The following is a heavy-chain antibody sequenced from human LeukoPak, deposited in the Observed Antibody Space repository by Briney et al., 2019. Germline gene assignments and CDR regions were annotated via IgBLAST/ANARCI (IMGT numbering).Heavy chain of an antibody. V-gene: IGHV4-59*08. J-gene: IGHJ3*02. CDR1: GGSISSYY. CDR3: ARRPDAFDI. CDR2: IYYSGST. Sequence: PSETPSLTCTVSGGSISSYYWSWIRQPPGKGLEWIGYIYYSGSTNYNPSLKSRVTISVDTSKNQFSLKLSSVTAADTAVYYCARRPDAFDIWGQGTMVTVSS.